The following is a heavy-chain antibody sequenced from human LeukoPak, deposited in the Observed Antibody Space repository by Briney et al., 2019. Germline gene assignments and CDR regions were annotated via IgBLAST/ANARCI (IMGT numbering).Heavy chain of an antibody. CDR2: ISGSGGST. CDR1: GFTFGTYA. J-gene: IGHJ5*02. D-gene: IGHD6-19*01. V-gene: IGHV3-23*01. CDR3: AKIQYSSGWVQNWFDP. Sequence: PGGSLRLSCAASGFTFGTYAMSWDRQAPGKGLEWISAISGSGGSTYYADSVKGRFTISRDNSKNTLYLQMNSLRAEDTAVYYCAKIQYSSGWVQNWFDPWGQGTLVTVSS.